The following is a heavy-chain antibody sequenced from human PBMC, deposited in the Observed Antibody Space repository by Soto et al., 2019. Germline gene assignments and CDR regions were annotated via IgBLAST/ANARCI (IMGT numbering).Heavy chain of an antibody. CDR3: ARVYNYYDSSGYYS. V-gene: IGHV1-69*05. J-gene: IGHJ5*02. CDR1: GGTFSSYA. D-gene: IGHD3-22*01. Sequence: SVKVSCKASGGTFSSYAISWVRQAPGQGLEWMGGIIPIFGTANYAQKLQGRVTMTTDTSTSTAYMELRSLRSDDTAVYYCARVYNYYDSSGYYSWGQGTMVTVYS. CDR2: IIPIFGTA.